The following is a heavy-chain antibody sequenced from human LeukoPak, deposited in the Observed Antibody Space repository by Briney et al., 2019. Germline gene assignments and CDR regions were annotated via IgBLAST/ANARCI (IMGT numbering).Heavy chain of an antibody. Sequence: PGGSLRLSCAASGFIFSTYWMHWVRQAPGKGLVWVSRVNSDESRTSYADSVKGRFTISRDNAKNTLYLQMNSLRAEDTAAYYCAREYGSGTYYGMDVWGQGTTVTVSS. D-gene: IGHD3-10*01. CDR2: VNSDESRT. V-gene: IGHV3-74*01. CDR1: GFIFSTYW. CDR3: AREYGSGTYYGMDV. J-gene: IGHJ6*02.